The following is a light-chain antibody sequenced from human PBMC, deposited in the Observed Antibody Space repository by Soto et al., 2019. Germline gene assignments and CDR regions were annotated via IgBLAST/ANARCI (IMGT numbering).Light chain of an antibody. J-gene: IGKJ4*01. V-gene: IGKV3-20*01. CDR3: QQYDSSPIT. CDR2: GIS. Sequence: TVLTQSPGTLSLSPGERATLSCRASQSVSNSYLAWYQQKSGQAPRLLIYGISIRATGIPDRFSGSGSGTDFTLTISRLEPEDFAVYYCQQYDSSPITFGGGTKVEIK. CDR1: QSVSNSY.